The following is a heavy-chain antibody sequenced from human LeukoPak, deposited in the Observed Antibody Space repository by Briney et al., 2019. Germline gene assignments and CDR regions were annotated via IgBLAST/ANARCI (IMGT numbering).Heavy chain of an antibody. CDR3: TRQRPQTGTFDY. CDR2: VRDRANSYAT. CDR1: GLSLSDSP. D-gene: IGHD3-9*01. J-gene: IGHJ4*02. V-gene: IGHV3-73*01. Sequence: GGSLRLSRAASGLSLSDSPMHWVRQASGKGLEGVGRVRDRANSYATGYAASVEGRFTISRDDSENTAYLQMKSLIIEDTVVYYCTRQRPQTGTFDYWGQGVLVTVSS.